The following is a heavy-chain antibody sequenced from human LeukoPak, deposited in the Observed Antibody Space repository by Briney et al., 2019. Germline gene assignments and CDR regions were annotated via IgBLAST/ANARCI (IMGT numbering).Heavy chain of an antibody. J-gene: IGHJ3*02. V-gene: IGHV1-69*04. CDR3: ARSKDGETDAFDI. Sequence: SVKVSCKASGGTFSSYAISWVRQAPGQGLEWMGRIIPILGIANYAQKFQGRVTITADESTSTAYMELSSLRSEDTAVYYCARSKDGETDAFDIWGQGTMVTVSS. CDR2: IIPILGIA. D-gene: IGHD5-24*01. CDR1: GGTFSSYA.